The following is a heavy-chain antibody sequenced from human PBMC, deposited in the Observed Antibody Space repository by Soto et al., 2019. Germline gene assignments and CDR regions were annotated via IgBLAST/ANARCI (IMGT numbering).Heavy chain of an antibody. CDR1: GGSISSIDW. V-gene: IGHV4-4*02. J-gene: IGHJ4*02. CDR3: VRAGGCDSKVY. CDR2: IHHTGST. Sequence: QVQVQESGPGLLKPSGTLSLTCAVSGGSISSIDWWSWVRQPPGKGLEWIGEIHHTGSTHYNPSLQSRVIMSVDMSKNQLSLKLTSVTVADTAMYYCVRAGGCDSKVYWGQGTLVTVSS. D-gene: IGHD5-12*01.